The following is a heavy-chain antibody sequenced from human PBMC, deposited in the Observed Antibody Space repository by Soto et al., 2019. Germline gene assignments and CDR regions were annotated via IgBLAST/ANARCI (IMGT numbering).Heavy chain of an antibody. CDR1: GGSITSGGYY. CDR3: ARDKITGLFGY. J-gene: IGHJ4*02. D-gene: IGHD2-8*02. V-gene: IGHV4-31*03. CDR2: IYYSGFT. Sequence: SETLSLTCTVSGGSITSGGYYWSWIRQHPGKGLEWIGYIYYSGFTYYNPSLKSRVTISVDTSKNQFSLKLTSVTAADTAVYYCARDKITGLFGYWGQGTLVTVSS.